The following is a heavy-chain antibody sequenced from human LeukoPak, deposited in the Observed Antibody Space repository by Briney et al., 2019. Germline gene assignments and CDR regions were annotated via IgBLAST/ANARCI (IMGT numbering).Heavy chain of an antibody. V-gene: IGHV3-30*04. Sequence: PGRSLRLSCVASEFTFSSYAMHWVRQAPGKGLEWVSVISYDGKTTYLSDSVKGRFSTSRDNSKNTVNLQMNSLRDEDTAVYYCARDPSRLLNGGRLDYWGQGTLVTVSS. D-gene: IGHD7-27*01. CDR3: ARDPSRLLNGGRLDY. CDR1: EFTFSSYA. CDR2: ISYDGKTT. J-gene: IGHJ4*02.